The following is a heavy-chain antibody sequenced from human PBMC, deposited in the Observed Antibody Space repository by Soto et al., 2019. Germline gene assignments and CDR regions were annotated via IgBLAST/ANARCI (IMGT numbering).Heavy chain of an antibody. CDR2: IGPYNGNT. D-gene: IGHD2-15*01. CDR3: ARCYCSVGSCYTCWQFDL. Sequence: QAQLVQSGAEVKKPGASVKVSCQAGGYTFADYGISWVRQAPGQGLEWMGWIGPYNGNTNYAQNLQDRVTMTTDTSTNTAYMELRSLRSDDTALYYCARCYCSVGSCYTCWQFDLWGRGTLLTVSS. J-gene: IGHJ2*01. V-gene: IGHV1-18*01. CDR1: GYTFADYG.